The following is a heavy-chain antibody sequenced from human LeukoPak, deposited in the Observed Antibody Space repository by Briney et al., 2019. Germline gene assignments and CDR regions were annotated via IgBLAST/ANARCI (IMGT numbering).Heavy chain of an antibody. CDR1: GFTFSSYG. CDR3: AGGGIAVAANY. D-gene: IGHD6-19*01. V-gene: IGHV3-30*03. J-gene: IGHJ4*02. Sequence: GRSLRLSCAASGFTFSSYGMHWVRQAPGKGLEWLAVISYDGSNKYYADSVKGRFTISRDNSKNTLYLQMNSLRAEDTAVYYCAGGGIAVAANYWGQGTLVTVSS. CDR2: ISYDGSNK.